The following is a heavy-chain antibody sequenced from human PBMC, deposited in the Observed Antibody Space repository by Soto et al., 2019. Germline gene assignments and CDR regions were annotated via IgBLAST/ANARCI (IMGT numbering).Heavy chain of an antibody. Sequence: QVQLVESGGGVVQPGRSLRLSCAASGFTFSSYGMHWVRQAPGKGLEWVAVIFYDGSKKYYADSVKGRFTISRDNSKNTLYLQMSSLRAEDTALYYCVKDGSSGWPYFDDMDVWGQGTTVTVSS. D-gene: IGHD6-19*01. CDR2: IFYDGSKK. CDR3: VKDGSSGWPYFDDMDV. V-gene: IGHV3-30*18. CDR1: GFTFSSYG. J-gene: IGHJ6*02.